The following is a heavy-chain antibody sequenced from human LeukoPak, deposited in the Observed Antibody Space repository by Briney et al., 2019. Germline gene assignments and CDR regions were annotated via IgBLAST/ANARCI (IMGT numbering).Heavy chain of an antibody. J-gene: IGHJ4*02. D-gene: IGHD5-12*01. V-gene: IGHV3-11*06. CDR2: ISSSSSYT. Sequence: GGSLRLACAASGFTFSDYYMSWIRQAPGKGLEWVSYISSSSSYTNYADSVKGRFTISRDNAKNSLYLQMNSLRAEDTAVYYCARVGVATIDLLDYWGQGTLVTVSS. CDR3: ARVGVATIDLLDY. CDR1: GFTFSDYY.